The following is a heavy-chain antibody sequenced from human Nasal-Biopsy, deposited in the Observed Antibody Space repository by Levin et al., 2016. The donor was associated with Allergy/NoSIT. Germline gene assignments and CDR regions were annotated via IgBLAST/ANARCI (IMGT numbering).Heavy chain of an antibody. Sequence: GGSLRLSCAASGFAVKSNYVSWVRQAPGKGLEWVSVLYSGGNTYHADSVKGRFTISRDNSKNTVYLQMDSLRADDTAVYYCARGYGDYASGFDPWGQGTLVTVSS. CDR2: LYSGGNT. D-gene: IGHD4-17*01. V-gene: IGHV3-53*05. J-gene: IGHJ5*02. CDR3: ARGYGDYASGFDP. CDR1: GFAVKSNY.